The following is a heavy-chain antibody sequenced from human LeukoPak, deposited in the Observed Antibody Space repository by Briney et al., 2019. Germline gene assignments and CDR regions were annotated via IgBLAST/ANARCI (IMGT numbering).Heavy chain of an antibody. Sequence: GGSLRLSCAASGYTFSSYWMSWVRQAPGKGLEWVGRIKSKSNGGTTDYTAPVKGRFTISRDDSKNTLYLQMNSLETEDTAVYYCTTEFGSGYYFDYWGQGTLVTVSS. D-gene: IGHD6-19*01. CDR1: GYTFSSYW. J-gene: IGHJ4*02. V-gene: IGHV3-15*01. CDR3: TTEFGSGYYFDY. CDR2: IKSKSNGGTT.